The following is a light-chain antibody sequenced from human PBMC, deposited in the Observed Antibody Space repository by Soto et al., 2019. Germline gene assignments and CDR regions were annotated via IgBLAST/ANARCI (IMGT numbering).Light chain of an antibody. CDR3: QQGYTTRWT. CDR2: ATS. Sequence: DIQMTQSPTSLSASVGDRVTITCRASQNIRSYLNWYHQIPGKAPNLLIYATSILQTGVPSRFSGSGTGTDFTLTINGLQPEDFATYYCQQGYTTRWTFGQGTKVEIK. CDR1: QNIRSY. V-gene: IGKV1-39*01. J-gene: IGKJ1*01.